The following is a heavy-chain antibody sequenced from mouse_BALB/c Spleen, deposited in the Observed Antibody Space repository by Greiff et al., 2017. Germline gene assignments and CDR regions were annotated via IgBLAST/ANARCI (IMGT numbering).Heavy chain of an antibody. J-gene: IGHJ4*01. Sequence: EVMLVESGGDLVKPGGSLKLSCAASGFTFSSYGMSWVRQTPDKRLEWVATISSGGSYTYYPDSVKGRFTISRDNAKNTLYLQMSSLKSEDTAMYYCARRVYDYDGYAMDYWGQGTSVTVSS. CDR1: GFTFSSYG. D-gene: IGHD2-4*01. CDR3: ARRVYDYDGYAMDY. CDR2: ISSGGSYT. V-gene: IGHV5-6*02.